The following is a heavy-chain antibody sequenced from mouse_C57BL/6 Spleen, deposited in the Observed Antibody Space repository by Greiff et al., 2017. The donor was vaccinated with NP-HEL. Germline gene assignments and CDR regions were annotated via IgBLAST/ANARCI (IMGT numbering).Heavy chain of an antibody. D-gene: IGHD4-1*01. Sequence: VKLQQSGPELVKPGASVKISCKASGYAFSSSWMNWVKQRPGKGLEWIGRIYPGDGDTNYNGKFKGKATLTADKSSSTAYMQLSSLTSEDSAVYFCARPAGTFYFDYWGQGTTLTVSS. J-gene: IGHJ2*01. CDR1: GYAFSSSW. CDR3: ARPAGTFYFDY. CDR2: IYPGDGDT. V-gene: IGHV1-82*01.